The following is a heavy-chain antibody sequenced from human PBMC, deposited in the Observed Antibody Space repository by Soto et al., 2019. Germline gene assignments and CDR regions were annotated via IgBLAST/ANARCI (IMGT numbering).Heavy chain of an antibody. Sequence: SVKVSCKASGGTFSSYAISWVRQAPGQGLEWMGGIIPIFGTANYAQKFQGRVTITADESTSTAYMELSSLRSEDTAVYYCARDGAAAAALGWFDPWGQGTLVTVSS. CDR1: GGTFSSYA. J-gene: IGHJ5*02. CDR3: ARDGAAAAALGWFDP. D-gene: IGHD6-13*01. V-gene: IGHV1-69*13. CDR2: IIPIFGTA.